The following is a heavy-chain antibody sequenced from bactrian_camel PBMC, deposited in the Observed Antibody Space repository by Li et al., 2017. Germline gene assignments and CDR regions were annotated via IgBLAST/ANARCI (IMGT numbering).Heavy chain of an antibody. CDR3: AARGPYCYTKLSVADFTY. J-gene: IGHJ6*01. CDR2: IATGSGNT. Sequence: HVQLVESGGGSVQAGGSLRLSCAASGYTYNRNCMAWFRQAPGKEREGVSRIATGSGNTYYADSVKGRFTISQDNAKNTVYLQMNSLKPEDTAMYYCAARGPYCYTKLSVADFTYWGQGTQVTV. V-gene: IGHV3S1*01. CDR1: GYTYNRNC. D-gene: IGHD2*01.